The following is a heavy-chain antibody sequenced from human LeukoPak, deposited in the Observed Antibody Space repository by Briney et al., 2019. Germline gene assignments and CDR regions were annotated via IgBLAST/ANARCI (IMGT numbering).Heavy chain of an antibody. CDR3: ARSGVVPAAALNWFDP. CDR2: ISSSSSTI. CDR1: GFTFSSYS. V-gene: IGHV3-48*01. Sequence: QSGGSLRLSCAASGFTFSSYSMNWVRQAPGKGLEWVSYISSSSSTIYYADSVEGRFTISRDNAKNSLYLQMNSLRAEDTAVYYCARSGVVPAAALNWFDPWGQGTLVTVSS. J-gene: IGHJ5*02. D-gene: IGHD2-2*01.